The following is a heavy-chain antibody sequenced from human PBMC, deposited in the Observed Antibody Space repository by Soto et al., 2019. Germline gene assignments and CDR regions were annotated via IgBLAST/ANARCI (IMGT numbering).Heavy chain of an antibody. J-gene: IGHJ5*02. Sequence: EVQLVESGGMLVQPGGSLRLSCAASGLTLSTSSMNWVRQAPGKGLEWISYIRRHTSVTAYGDSVKGRCTISKDSAKNSLCLQMESLRVEDTAVYYCGMVAYSGYYPVNRLGQATVVTASS. V-gene: IGHV3-48*01. CDR1: GLTLSTSS. CDR2: IRRHTSVT. CDR3: GMVAYSGYYPVNR. D-gene: IGHD3-22*01.